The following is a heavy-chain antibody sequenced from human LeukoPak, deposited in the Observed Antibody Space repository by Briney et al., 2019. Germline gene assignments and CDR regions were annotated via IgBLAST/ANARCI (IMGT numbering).Heavy chain of an antibody. CDR2: IYYSGST. CDR3: ARHASTMIVVVSADAFDI. V-gene: IGHV4-39*01. J-gene: IGHJ3*02. CDR1: GGPISSSSYY. D-gene: IGHD3-22*01. Sequence: SETLSLTCTVSGGPISSSSYYWGWIRQPPGKGLEWIGSIYYSGSTYYNPSLKSRVTISVDTSKNQFSLKLSSVTAADTAVYYCARHASTMIVVVSADAFDIWGQGTMVTVSS.